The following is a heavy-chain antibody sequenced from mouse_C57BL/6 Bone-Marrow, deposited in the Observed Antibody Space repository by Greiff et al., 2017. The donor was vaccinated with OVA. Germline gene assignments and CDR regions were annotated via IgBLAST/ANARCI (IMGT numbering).Heavy chain of an antibody. Sequence: EVQRVESEGGLVQPGRSMKLSCTASGFTFSDYYMAWVRQVPEKGLEWVANINYDGSSTYYLDSLKSRFIISRDNAKNILYLQMSSLKSEDTATYYCARVDSNYGWYFDVWGTGTTVTVSS. CDR3: ARVDSNYGWYFDV. CDR1: GFTFSDYY. D-gene: IGHD2-5*01. J-gene: IGHJ1*03. V-gene: IGHV5-16*01. CDR2: INYDGSST.